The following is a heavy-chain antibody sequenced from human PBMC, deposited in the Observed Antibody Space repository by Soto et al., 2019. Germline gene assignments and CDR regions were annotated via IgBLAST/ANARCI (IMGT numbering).Heavy chain of an antibody. V-gene: IGHV5-10-1*01. J-gene: IGHJ4*02. Sequence: GESLKISCKGSGNSFAGYWLTWVRQKPGKGLEWMGRIDPSDSQTYYSPAFRGHVTISATKSITTVFLQWSSLRASDTAMYYCAKTSGVIVVVTSFDHWGQGTLVTVSS. D-gene: IGHD3-22*01. CDR2: IDPSDSQT. CDR3: AKTSGVIVVVTSFDH. CDR1: GNSFAGYW.